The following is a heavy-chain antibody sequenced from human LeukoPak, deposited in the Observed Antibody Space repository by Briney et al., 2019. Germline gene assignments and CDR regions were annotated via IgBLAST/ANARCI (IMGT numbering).Heavy chain of an antibody. J-gene: IGHJ4*02. CDR3: ARAPPPGYSSGIYFDY. V-gene: IGHV4-59*01. Sequence: SETLTLTCTVSGGTISSYCGSWIRQPPGKGLEWIGYIYYSGSTNYNPSLKSRVTISVDTSKNQFSLKLSSVTAADTAVYYCARAPPPGYSSGIYFDYWGEATLVTVSS. CDR1: GGTISSYC. CDR2: IYYSGST. D-gene: IGHD5-18*01.